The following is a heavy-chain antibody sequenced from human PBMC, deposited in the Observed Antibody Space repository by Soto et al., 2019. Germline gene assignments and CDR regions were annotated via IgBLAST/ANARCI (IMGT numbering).Heavy chain of an antibody. CDR1: GFTFSSYA. D-gene: IGHD6-19*01. V-gene: IGHV3-23*01. Sequence: GGSLRLSCAASGFTFSSYAMSWVRQAPGKGLEWVSAISGSGGSTYYADSVKGRFTISRDNSKNTLYLQMNSLRAEDTAVYYCAKDQEVQWLVRHYYGMDVWGQGTTVTVSS. CDR3: AKDQEVQWLVRHYYGMDV. J-gene: IGHJ6*02. CDR2: ISGSGGST.